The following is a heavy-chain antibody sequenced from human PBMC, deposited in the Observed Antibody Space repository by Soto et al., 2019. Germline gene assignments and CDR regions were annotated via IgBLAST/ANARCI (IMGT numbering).Heavy chain of an antibody. CDR2: IIPILGIA. V-gene: IGHV1-69*02. Sequence: SVKVSCKASGGTFSSYTISWVRQAPGQGLEWMGRIIPILGIANYAQKFQGRVTITADKSTSTAYMELSSLRSEDTAVYYCARGPRLWFGELLPRDNWFDPWGQGTLVTVSS. CDR1: GGTFSSYT. D-gene: IGHD3-10*01. CDR3: ARGPRLWFGELLPRDNWFDP. J-gene: IGHJ5*02.